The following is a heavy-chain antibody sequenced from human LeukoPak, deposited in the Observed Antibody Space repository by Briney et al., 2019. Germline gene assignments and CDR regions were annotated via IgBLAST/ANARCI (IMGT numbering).Heavy chain of an antibody. CDR2: IYYSGST. D-gene: IGHD5-18*01. V-gene: IGHV4-39*07. CDR3: ARGTIQLWPRLGWFDP. CDR1: GGSISSSSYY. J-gene: IGHJ5*02. Sequence: PSETLSLTCTVSGGSISSSSYYWGWIRQPPGKGLEWIGSIYYSGSTYYNPSLKSRVTISVDTSKNQFSLKLSSVTAADTAVYYCARGTIQLWPRLGWFDPWGQGTLVTVSS.